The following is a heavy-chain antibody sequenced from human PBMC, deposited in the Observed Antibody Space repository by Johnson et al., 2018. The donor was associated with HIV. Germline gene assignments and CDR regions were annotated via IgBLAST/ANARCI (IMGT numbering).Heavy chain of an antibody. CDR3: ARGGFTMIVVAY. D-gene: IGHD3-22*01. CDR1: DFSFSDYW. V-gene: IGHV3-7*02. CDR2: INQDGTEK. Sequence: VQLVESGGGLVQPGGSLGLSCAASDFSFSDYWMTWVRQAPGKGLEWVANINQDGTEKYYVDFVKGRFTISRDNSKKSLFLQMNSLRAEDTAVYYCARGGFTMIVVAYWGQGTMVTVSS. J-gene: IGHJ3*01.